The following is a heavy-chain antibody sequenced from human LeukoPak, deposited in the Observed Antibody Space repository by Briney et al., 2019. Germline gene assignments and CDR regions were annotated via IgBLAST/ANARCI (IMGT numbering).Heavy chain of an antibody. Sequence: GGSLRLSCAASGFTFSNAWMSWVRQAPGKGLEWVANIRQDGSEKYYVDSVKGRFTISRDNAKNSLYLQMNSLRAEDTAVYYCARGEGLLNWGQGTLVTVSS. CDR3: ARGEGLLN. CDR2: IRQDGSEK. V-gene: IGHV3-7*01. CDR1: GFTFSNAW. J-gene: IGHJ4*02.